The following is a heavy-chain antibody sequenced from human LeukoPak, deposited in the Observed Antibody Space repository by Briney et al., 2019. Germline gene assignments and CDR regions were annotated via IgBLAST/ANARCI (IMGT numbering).Heavy chain of an antibody. CDR1: GYTFTSYD. CDR3: ARGGYIVGATTSDYFDY. J-gene: IGHJ4*02. CDR2: MNPNSGNT. Sequence: ASVKVSCKASGYTFTSYDINWVRQAPGQGLEWMGWMNPNSGNTGYAQKFQGRVTITRNTSISTAYMELSSLRSEDTAVYYCARGGYIVGATTSDYFDYWGQGTLVTVSS. V-gene: IGHV1-8*01. D-gene: IGHD1-26*01.